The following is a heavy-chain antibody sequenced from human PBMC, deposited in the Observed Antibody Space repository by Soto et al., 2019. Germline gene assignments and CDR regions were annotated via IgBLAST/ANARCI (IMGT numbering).Heavy chain of an antibody. Sequence: QVQLVESGGGVVQPGRSLRLSGAASGFTFSSYGMHWVRQAPGKGLEWVAVISYDGSNKYYADSVKGRFTISRDNSKNTLYLQMHSLRAEDTSVYYCANHGDIVVVPAALYFDLWGRGTLVTVSS. CDR3: ANHGDIVVVPAALYFDL. D-gene: IGHD2-2*01. V-gene: IGHV3-30*18. CDR2: ISYDGSNK. J-gene: IGHJ2*01. CDR1: GFTFSSYG.